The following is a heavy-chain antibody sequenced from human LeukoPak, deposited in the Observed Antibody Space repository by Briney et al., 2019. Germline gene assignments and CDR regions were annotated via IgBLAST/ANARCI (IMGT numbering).Heavy chain of an antibody. CDR2: VFYTGST. Sequence: KPSETLSLTCTVSGGSISSYYWSWIRQPPGKGLEWMGYVFYTGSTNYNPSLKSRVTISVDTSKNQFSLKLTSVTAADTAVYYCAGQRCSSTSCYSWFDPWGQGTLVTVSS. CDR3: AGQRCSSTSCYSWFDP. J-gene: IGHJ5*02. V-gene: IGHV4-59*08. CDR1: GGSISSYY. D-gene: IGHD2-2*01.